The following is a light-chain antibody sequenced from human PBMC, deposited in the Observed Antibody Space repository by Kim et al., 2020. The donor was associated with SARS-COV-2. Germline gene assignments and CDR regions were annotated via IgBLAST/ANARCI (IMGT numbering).Light chain of an antibody. CDR3: SSYAGSNNYV. CDR1: SSDVGNYTS. CDR2: EVN. Sequence: QSDTNTCTRTSSDVGNYTSLSWYHQHPSKAPNLMIYEVNKRPSDVPDRFSGSKSGNTASLTDSWLQAEDEAEYYCSSYAGSNNYVSGTGTKVTVL. J-gene: IGLJ1*01. V-gene: IGLV2-8*01.